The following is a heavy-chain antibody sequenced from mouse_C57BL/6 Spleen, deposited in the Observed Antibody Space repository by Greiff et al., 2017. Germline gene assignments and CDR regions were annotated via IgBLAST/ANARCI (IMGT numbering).Heavy chain of an antibody. Sequence: QVHVKQSGAELVKPGASVKLSCKASGYTFTSYWMQWVKQRPGQGLEWIGEIDPSDSYTNYNQKFKGKATLTVDTSSSTAYMQLSSLTSEDSAVYYCASGWRGMDYWGQGTSVTVSS. J-gene: IGHJ4*01. CDR3: ASGWRGMDY. V-gene: IGHV1-50*01. CDR1: GYTFTSYW. CDR2: IDPSDSYT. D-gene: IGHD2-3*01.